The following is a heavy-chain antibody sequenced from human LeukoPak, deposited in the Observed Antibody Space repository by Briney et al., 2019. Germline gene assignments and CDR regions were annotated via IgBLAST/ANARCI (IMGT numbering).Heavy chain of an antibody. V-gene: IGHV3-53*01. CDR2: IYSGGSP. J-gene: IGHJ4*02. D-gene: IGHD3-22*01. CDR3: ARDLNYYDSSGYGH. CDR1: GFTFSTNY. Sequence: GGSLRLSCAASGFTFSTNYMSWVRQAPGKGLEWVSVIYSGGSPYYADSAKGRFTISRDNSKNTLYLQMNSLRAEDTAVYYCARDLNYYDSSGYGHWGQGTLVTVSS.